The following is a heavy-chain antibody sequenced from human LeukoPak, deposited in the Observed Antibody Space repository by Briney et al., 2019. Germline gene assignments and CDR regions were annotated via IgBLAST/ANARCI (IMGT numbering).Heavy chain of an antibody. CDR1: GFTFSSYA. V-gene: IGHV3-23*01. D-gene: IGHD3-10*01. CDR3: ARELFDFDY. CDR2: ISGSGDST. J-gene: IGHJ4*02. Sequence: GGSLRLSCAASGFTFSSYAMSWVRQAPGKGLEWVSGISGSGDSTYYADSVKGRFTISRDNSKNTLYLQMNSLRAEDTAIYYCARELFDFDYWGQGTLVTVSS.